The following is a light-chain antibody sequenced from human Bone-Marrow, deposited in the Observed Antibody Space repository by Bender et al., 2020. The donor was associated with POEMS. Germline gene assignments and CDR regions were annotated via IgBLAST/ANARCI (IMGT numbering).Light chain of an antibody. CDR3: SSYAGSSTVV. J-gene: IGLJ2*01. Sequence: QSALTQPRSVSGSPGQSVTISCTGTSSDVGGYKYVSWYQQHPGKAPKLMIYEVSKRPSGVPDRFSGSKSGNTASLTVAGLLAEDESDYYCSSYAGSSTVVFGGGTKLTVL. CDR2: EVS. CDR1: SSDVGGYKY. V-gene: IGLV2-11*01.